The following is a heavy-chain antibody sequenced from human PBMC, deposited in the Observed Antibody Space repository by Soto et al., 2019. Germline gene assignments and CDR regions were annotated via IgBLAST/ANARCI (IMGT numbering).Heavy chain of an antibody. J-gene: IGHJ4*02. CDR2: IGVYANT. CDR1: GFTFSSYD. Sequence: LRLSCAASGFTFSSYDMNWVRQAPGKGLEWVSAIGVYANTYYADSVKGRFTISRDDSRNTVHLQLNSLRVDDTAVYYCAKESTVGSPGDYFDSWGQGTLVTVSS. V-gene: IGHV3-23*01. D-gene: IGHD1-26*01. CDR3: AKESTVGSPGDYFDS.